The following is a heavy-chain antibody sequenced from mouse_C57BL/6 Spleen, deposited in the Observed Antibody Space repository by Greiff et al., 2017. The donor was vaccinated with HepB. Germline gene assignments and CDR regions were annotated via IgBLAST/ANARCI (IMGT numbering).Heavy chain of an antibody. Sequence: QVQLQQPGAELVKPGASVKLSCKASGYTFTSYWMHWVKQRPGRGLEWIGRIDPNSGGTKYNEKFKSKATLTVDKPSSTADMQLSSLPSEDSAVYYGGSPAGGSSYGWYFDVWGTGTTVTVAS. V-gene: IGHV1-72*01. D-gene: IGHD1-1*01. CDR3: GSPAGGSSYGWYFDV. CDR1: GYTFTSYW. J-gene: IGHJ1*03. CDR2: IDPNSGGT.